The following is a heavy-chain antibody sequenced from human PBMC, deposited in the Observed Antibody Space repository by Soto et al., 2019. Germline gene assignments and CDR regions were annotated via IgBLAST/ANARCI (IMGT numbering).Heavy chain of an antibody. CDR2: IYHSGTN. CDR3: AGGGVAVAAFGV. J-gene: IGHJ4*02. Sequence: QVQLQESGPGLVKPSGTLSLTCAVSGGSISITNWWSWVRQPPGKGLEWIGEIYHSGTNKYNPSLMSRVLISIDKSKIQFSLKLSSVTAADTAVYYCAGGGVAVAAFGVWGQGTLVTVSS. D-gene: IGHD6-19*01. CDR1: GGSISITNW. V-gene: IGHV4-4*02.